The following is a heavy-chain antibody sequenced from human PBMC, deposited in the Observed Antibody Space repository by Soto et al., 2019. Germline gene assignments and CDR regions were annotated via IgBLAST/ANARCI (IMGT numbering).Heavy chain of an antibody. Sequence: ASVKVSCKASGGTFSSYAISWVRQAPGQGLEWMGGIIPIFGTANYAQKFQGRVTITADGSTSTAYMELSSLRSEDTAVYYCAREAGRGYYDSRGNAFDIWGQGTMVTVSS. J-gene: IGHJ3*02. V-gene: IGHV1-69*13. CDR3: AREAGRGYYDSRGNAFDI. CDR2: IIPIFGTA. CDR1: GGTFSSYA. D-gene: IGHD3-22*01.